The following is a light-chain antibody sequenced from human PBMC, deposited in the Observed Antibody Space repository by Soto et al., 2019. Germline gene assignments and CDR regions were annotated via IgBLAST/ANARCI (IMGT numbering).Light chain of an antibody. CDR1: SSNIGSHT. Sequence: QSVLTQPPSASGTPGQTIAISCSGGSSNIGSHTVNWYQQLPGTAPRLLIYSNTQRPSGVPDRFSGSKSGISASLAISGLQSEYEGDYYCAAWDDSLNGVVFGGGTKLTVL. V-gene: IGLV1-44*01. J-gene: IGLJ2*01. CDR2: SNT. CDR3: AAWDDSLNGVV.